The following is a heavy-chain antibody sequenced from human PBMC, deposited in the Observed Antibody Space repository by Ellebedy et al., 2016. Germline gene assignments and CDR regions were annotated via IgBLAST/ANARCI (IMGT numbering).Heavy chain of an antibody. CDR3: AGADHYYDTRMGAFEI. D-gene: IGHD3-22*01. CDR1: GASISTYY. CDR2: IYYSGNT. V-gene: IGHV4-59*13. Sequence: SETLSLTXTVSGASISTYYWSWFRQSPGRGLEWIGYIYYSGNTKNNPSFRGRVTISIDTSKNQFSLKLSSVTAAGTAVYYCAGADHYYDTRMGAFEIWGQGTMVTVSS. J-gene: IGHJ3*02.